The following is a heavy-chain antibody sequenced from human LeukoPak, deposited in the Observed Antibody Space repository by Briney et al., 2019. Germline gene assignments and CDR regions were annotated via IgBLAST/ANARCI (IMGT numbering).Heavy chain of an antibody. CDR2: MNPNSGNT. CDR3: ARVMSDYGDYYYGMDV. D-gene: IGHD4-17*01. V-gene: IGHV1-8*01. J-gene: IGHJ6*02. Sequence: ASVKVSCKASGYTFTSYDINWVQQATGQGLEWMGWMNPNSGNTGYAQKFQGRVTMTRNTSISTAYMELSSLRSEDTAVYYCARVMSDYGDYYYGMDVWGQGTTVTVSS. CDR1: GYTFTSYD.